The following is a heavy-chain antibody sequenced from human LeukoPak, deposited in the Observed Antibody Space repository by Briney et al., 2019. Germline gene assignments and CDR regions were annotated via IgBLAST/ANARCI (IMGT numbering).Heavy chain of an antibody. CDR2: IYYSGST. D-gene: IGHD1-26*01. Sequence: SETLSLTRALSLGSLSSYYWSCVRQPPRKGVGWIGYIYYSGSTNYNPSLKSRVTISVDTSKNQFSLKLSSVTAADTAVYYCARGGSPGDLLGYWGQGTLVTVSS. J-gene: IGHJ4*02. CDR1: LGSLSSYY. V-gene: IGHV4-59*01. CDR3: ARGGSPGDLLGY.